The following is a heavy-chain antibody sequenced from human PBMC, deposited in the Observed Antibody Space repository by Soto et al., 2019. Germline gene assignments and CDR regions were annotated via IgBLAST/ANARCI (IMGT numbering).Heavy chain of an antibody. CDR3: AKARGVIINYFDY. CDR2: ISGSGGST. D-gene: IGHD3-10*01. Sequence: PGGSLRLSCAASGFTFSSYAMSWVRQAPGKGLEWVSAISGSGGSTYYADSVKGRLTISRDNSKNTLYLQMNSLRAEDTAVYYCAKARGVIINYFDYWGQGTLVTVSS. J-gene: IGHJ4*02. V-gene: IGHV3-23*01. CDR1: GFTFSSYA.